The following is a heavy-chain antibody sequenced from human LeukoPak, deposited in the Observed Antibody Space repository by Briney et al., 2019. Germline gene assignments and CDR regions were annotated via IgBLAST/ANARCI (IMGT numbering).Heavy chain of an antibody. CDR3: ARDKIVGATHFDY. D-gene: IGHD1-26*01. J-gene: IGHJ4*02. V-gene: IGHV1-18*01. CDR2: ISAYNGNT. CDR1: GYTFSSYG. Sequence: GASVKVSCKASGYTFSSYGITWVRQAPGQGLEWMGWISAYNGNTNYAQKLQGRVTMTTDTSTSTDYMELRSLRSDDTAVYYCARDKIVGATHFDYWGQGTLVTVSS.